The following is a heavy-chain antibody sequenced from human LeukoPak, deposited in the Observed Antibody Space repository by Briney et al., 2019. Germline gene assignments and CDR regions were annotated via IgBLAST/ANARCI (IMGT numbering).Heavy chain of an antibody. CDR1: GYSISSGYY. V-gene: IGHV4-38-2*02. Sequence: SETLSLTCTVSGYSISSGYYWGWIRQPPGKGLEWIGSIYHSGSTYYNPSLKSRVTISVDTSKNQFSLKLSSVTAADTAVYYCARDQGGIILGYFDYWGQGTLVTVSS. CDR3: ARDQGGIILGYFDY. CDR2: IYHSGST. J-gene: IGHJ4*02. D-gene: IGHD1-14*01.